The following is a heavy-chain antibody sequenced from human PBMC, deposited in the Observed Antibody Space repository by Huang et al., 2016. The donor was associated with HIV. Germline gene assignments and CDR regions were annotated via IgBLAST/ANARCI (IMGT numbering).Heavy chain of an antibody. J-gene: IGHJ5*02. V-gene: IGHV1-58*02. CDR1: GFTFTSST. CDR2: IVVASDSA. Sequence: QMQLVQSGPEVKKPWTSVKFSCKASGFTFTSSTILWVRQIGGQRLEWIGMIVVASDSAKFTRNVQERDTLTRDVPTTTAYMELSSLRSDDTAVYYCVAGYRETLRFDPWGQGTLVTVSS. D-gene: IGHD5-12*01. CDR3: VAGYRETLRFDP.